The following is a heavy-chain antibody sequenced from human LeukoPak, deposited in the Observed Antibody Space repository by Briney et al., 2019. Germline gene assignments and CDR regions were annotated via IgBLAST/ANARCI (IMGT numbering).Heavy chain of an antibody. J-gene: IGHJ4*02. CDR2: IKQDGSKK. CDR3: ATPLDYYDSSGYHQGGD. V-gene: IGHV3-7*03. D-gene: IGHD3-22*01. Sequence: GGSLRLSCAASGFTFSNFAMHWVRQAPGKGLEWVANIKQDGSKKNYVDSVKGRFTISRDNAKNSLYLQMNSLRAEDTAVYYCATPLDYYDSSGYHQGGDWGQGTLVTVSS. CDR1: GFTFSNFA.